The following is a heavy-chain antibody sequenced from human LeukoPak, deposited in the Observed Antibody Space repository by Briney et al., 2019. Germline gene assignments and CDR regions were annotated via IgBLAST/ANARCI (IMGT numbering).Heavy chain of an antibody. J-gene: IGHJ4*02. CDR2: IYHSGST. CDR1: GASITTYY. Sequence: SETLSLTCTVSGASITTYYWTWIRQPPGKGLEWNGYIYHSGSTNYNPSPKSRVTISLDTSRYQFSLRLSSVTAADTAVYFCAREYSTSSEGDYFDYWGQGSLLTVSS. CDR3: AREYSTSSEGDYFDY. D-gene: IGHD6-6*01. V-gene: IGHV4-59*01.